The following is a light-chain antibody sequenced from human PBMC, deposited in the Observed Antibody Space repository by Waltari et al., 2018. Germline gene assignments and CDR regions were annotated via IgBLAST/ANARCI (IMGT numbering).Light chain of an antibody. CDR1: HGISVH. CDR2: GAF. V-gene: IGKV3-15*01. J-gene: IGKJ5*01. CDR3: QQYNRWPPIT. Sequence: EVVMTQSPATLSVSPGERATLTCRARHGISVHLAWYQQKPGQAPRLLIYGAFTRATGIPARITGSRSGTEFTLTISSLQSEDSAFDYCQQYNRWPPITFDQGTRLEIK.